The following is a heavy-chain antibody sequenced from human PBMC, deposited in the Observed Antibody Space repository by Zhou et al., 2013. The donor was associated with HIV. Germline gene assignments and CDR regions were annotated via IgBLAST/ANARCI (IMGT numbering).Heavy chain of an antibody. CDR1: GGTFSSYD. J-gene: IGHJ5*02. CDR3: AAYCSGGSCYSENWFDP. V-gene: IGHV1-69*04. Sequence: QVQLVQSGAEVKKPGSSVKASCKASGGTFSSYDISWVRQAPGQGLEWMGRIIPILGIANYAQKFQGRVTITADKSTSTAYMELSSLRSEDTAVYYCAAYCSGGSCYSENWFDPWGQGTLVTVSS. CDR2: IIPILGIA. D-gene: IGHD2-15*01.